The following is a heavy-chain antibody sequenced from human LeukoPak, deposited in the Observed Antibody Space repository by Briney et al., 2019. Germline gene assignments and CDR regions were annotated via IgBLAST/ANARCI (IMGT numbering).Heavy chain of an antibody. V-gene: IGHV4-38-2*02. D-gene: IGHD3-22*01. CDR1: DFSISSGHY. CDR2: IYHNGRT. CDR3: ARDAYYFVNTGYRSPS. J-gene: IGHJ4*02. Sequence: SETLSLTCTVSDFSISSGHYWGWIRQPPGKGLEWIASIYHNGRTYYNPSLETRVTISVDTSKNQFSLKLSSVSAADTAVYYCARDAYYFVNTGYRSPSWGQGTLVTVSS.